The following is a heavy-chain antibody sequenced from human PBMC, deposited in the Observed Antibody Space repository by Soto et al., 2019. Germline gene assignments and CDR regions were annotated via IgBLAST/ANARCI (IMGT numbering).Heavy chain of an antibody. Sequence: SETLSLTCTVSGGSISSYYWSWIRQPPGKGLEWIGYIYYSGSTNYNPSLKSRVTISVDTSKNQFSLKLSSVTAADTAVYYCARVGPGGAAAGPLDYWGQGTLVTVSS. V-gene: IGHV4-59*01. D-gene: IGHD6-13*01. CDR1: GGSISSYY. J-gene: IGHJ4*02. CDR2: IYYSGST. CDR3: ARVGPGGAAAGPLDY.